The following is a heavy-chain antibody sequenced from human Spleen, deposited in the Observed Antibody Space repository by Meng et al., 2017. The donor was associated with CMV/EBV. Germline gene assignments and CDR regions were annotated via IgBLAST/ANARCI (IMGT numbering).Heavy chain of an antibody. CDR3: ARERYLVPAASPDYYYYGMDV. CDR2: INPETGDS. CDR1: GYTFIGYY. Sequence: ASVKVSRKASGYTFIGYYMHWVRQAPGQGLEWMGWINPETGDSNYAQKFQGRVTMTRDTFITTAYMEVSRLRSDDTAVYYCARERYLVPAASPDYYYYGMDVWGQGTTVTVSS. J-gene: IGHJ6*02. V-gene: IGHV1-2*02. D-gene: IGHD2-2*01.